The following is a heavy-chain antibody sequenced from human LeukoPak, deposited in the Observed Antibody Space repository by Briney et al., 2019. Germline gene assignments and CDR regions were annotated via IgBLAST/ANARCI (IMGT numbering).Heavy chain of an antibody. CDR3: AKVLMDYGDYFDC. CDR1: GFTFSNYG. CDR2: IQSDGNNK. Sequence: PGGSLRLSCAASGFTFSNYGIYWVRQAPGKGLEWVAFIQSDGNNKYYADSVKGRFSISRDNSKNTLYLQMNSLRTEDTAVYYCAKVLMDYGDYFDCWGQGTLVTVSS. D-gene: IGHD4-17*01. J-gene: IGHJ4*02. V-gene: IGHV3-30*02.